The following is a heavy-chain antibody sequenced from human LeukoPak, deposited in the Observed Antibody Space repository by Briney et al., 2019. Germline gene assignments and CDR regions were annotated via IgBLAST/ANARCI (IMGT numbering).Heavy chain of an antibody. Sequence: GGSLGLSCAASGFTFSSYGITWVRQAPGKGLEWVSTISATGGSTYYADSVKGRFTISRDNSKDTLYLQMSSLRAEDTAVYYCAKGGYSSGWRNYFDYWGQGTLVTVSS. J-gene: IGHJ4*02. D-gene: IGHD6-19*01. CDR1: GFTFSSYG. CDR3: AKGGYSSGWRNYFDY. V-gene: IGHV3-23*01. CDR2: ISATGGST.